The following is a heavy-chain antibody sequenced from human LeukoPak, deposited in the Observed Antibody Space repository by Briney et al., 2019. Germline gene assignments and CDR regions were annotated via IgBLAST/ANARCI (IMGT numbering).Heavy chain of an antibody. CDR3: ARDRPHIVVVPAAFDY. CDR1: GFTFSSYA. CDR2: ISYDGSNK. D-gene: IGHD2-2*01. V-gene: IGHV3-30-3*01. J-gene: IGHJ4*02. Sequence: PGGSLRLSCAASGFTFSSYAMHWVRQAPGKGLEWVAVISYDGSNKYYADSVKGRFTISRDNSKNTLYLQMNSLRAEDTAVYYCARDRPHIVVVPAAFDYWGQGTLVTVSS.